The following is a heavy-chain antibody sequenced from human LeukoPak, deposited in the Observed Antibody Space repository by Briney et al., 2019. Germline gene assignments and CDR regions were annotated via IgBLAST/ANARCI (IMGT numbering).Heavy chain of an antibody. CDR2: ISGSGGST. CDR1: GFTFGKFW. D-gene: IGHD3-22*01. Sequence: GGSLRFPCAASGFTFGKFWMSWVRQTPGKGLEWVSVISGSGGSTYYADSVKGRFTISRDNSKNTLYLQMNSLRAEDTAVYYCARDFTMIVGRPDYYYYYGMDVWGQGTTVTVSS. J-gene: IGHJ6*02. V-gene: IGHV3-23*01. CDR3: ARDFTMIVGRPDYYYYYGMDV.